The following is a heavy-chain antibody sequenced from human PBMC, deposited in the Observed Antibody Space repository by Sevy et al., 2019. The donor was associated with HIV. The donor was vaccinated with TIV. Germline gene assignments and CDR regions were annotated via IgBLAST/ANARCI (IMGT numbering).Heavy chain of an antibody. D-gene: IGHD2-15*01. Sequence: GGSLRLSCAASGFTFSSYAMHWVRQAPGKGLEWVAVISYDGSNKYYADSVKGRFTISRDNSKNTLYLQMNSLRAEDTAVYYCAREGGDCSGGSCYLTYYYYGMDVWAKGPRSPSP. CDR2: ISYDGSNK. V-gene: IGHV3-30-3*01. CDR3: AREGGDCSGGSCYLTYYYYGMDV. CDR1: GFTFSSYA. J-gene: IGHJ6*02.